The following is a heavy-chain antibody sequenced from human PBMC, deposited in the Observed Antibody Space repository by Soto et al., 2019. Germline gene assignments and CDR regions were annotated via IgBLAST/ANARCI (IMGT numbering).Heavy chain of an antibody. Sequence: GGSLRLSCAASGFTFSSYDMHWVRQATGKGLEWVSAIGTAGDTYYPGSVKGRFTISRENAKNSLYLQMNSLRAGDTAVYYCARAKVGFWSGYSYYYYMDVWGKGTTVTVSS. J-gene: IGHJ6*03. D-gene: IGHD3-3*01. CDR3: ARAKVGFWSGYSYYYYMDV. V-gene: IGHV3-13*01. CDR1: GFTFSSYD. CDR2: IGTAGDT.